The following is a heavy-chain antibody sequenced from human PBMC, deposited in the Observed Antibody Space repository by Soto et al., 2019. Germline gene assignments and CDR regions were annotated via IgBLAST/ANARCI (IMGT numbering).Heavy chain of an antibody. Sequence: QVHLVQSGAEVKKPGASVKVSCKASGYAFTSYALHWVRQAPGQRLEWMGWINSGNGNTKYSQKFQGRVTITRDTSASTAYMKLSSLRSEDTAVYYCAGGDSGSYYILDYWGQGTLVTVSS. D-gene: IGHD1-26*01. J-gene: IGHJ4*02. V-gene: IGHV1-3*01. CDR2: INSGNGNT. CDR1: GYAFTSYA. CDR3: AGGDSGSYYILDY.